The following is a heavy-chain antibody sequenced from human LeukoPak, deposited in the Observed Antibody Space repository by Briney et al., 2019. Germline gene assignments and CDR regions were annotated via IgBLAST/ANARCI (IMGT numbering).Heavy chain of an antibody. Sequence: PSETLSLTCTVSGGSISSYYWIWIAQPPGRGLEWIGYIYYSGSTNYNPSLKSRVTISVDTSKNQLSLKLSSVTAADKAVYYCARRAFSSGYYYFDYWGQGTLVTVSS. CDR3: ARRAFSSGYYYFDY. CDR2: IYYSGST. D-gene: IGHD3-22*01. CDR1: GGSISSYY. V-gene: IGHV4-59*08. J-gene: IGHJ4*02.